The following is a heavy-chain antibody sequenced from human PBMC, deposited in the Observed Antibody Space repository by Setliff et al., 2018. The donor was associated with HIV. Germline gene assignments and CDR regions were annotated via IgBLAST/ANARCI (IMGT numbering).Heavy chain of an antibody. J-gene: IGHJ4*02. CDR1: GYTFTSYA. D-gene: IGHD1-26*01. CDR3: ARGHPSGSYLDY. CDR2: INAGNGNT. Sequence: ASVKVSCKASGYTFTSYAMHWVRQAPGQRLEWMGWINAGNGNTKYSQKFQGRVTITRDTSASTAYMELSSLRSEDTAVYYCARGHPSGSYLDYWGQGTLVTVSS. V-gene: IGHV1-3*01.